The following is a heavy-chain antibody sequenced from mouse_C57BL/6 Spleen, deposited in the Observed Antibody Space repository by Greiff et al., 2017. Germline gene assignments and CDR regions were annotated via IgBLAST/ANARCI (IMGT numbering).Heavy chain of an antibody. CDR2: IRNKANGYTT. V-gene: IGHV7-3*01. D-gene: IGHD1-1*01. CDR1: GFTFTAYY. J-gene: IGHJ4*01. Sequence: EVKLVESGGGLVQPGGSLSLSCAASGFTFTAYYMSWVRQPPGKALEWLGFIRNKANGYTTEYSASVKGRFTISRDNSQSILYLQMNALRAEDSATYYCARYGVVATYYYAMDYWGQGTSVTVAS. CDR3: ARYGVVATYYYAMDY.